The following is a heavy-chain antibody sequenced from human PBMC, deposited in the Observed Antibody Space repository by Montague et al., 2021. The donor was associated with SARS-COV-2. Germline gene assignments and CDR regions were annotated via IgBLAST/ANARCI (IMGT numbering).Heavy chain of an antibody. V-gene: IGHV4-59*12. CDR1: GGSISSYY. Sequence: SETLSLTCTVSGGSISSYYWSWIRQPPGKGLEWIGYIYYSCSTNYNPSLKSRVSISVDTSSSQFSLYLTSVTAADAAVYYCARDQTVLEWIWYGMDVWGPGTTVTVSS. CDR2: IYYSCST. D-gene: IGHD3-3*01. CDR3: ARDQTVLEWIWYGMDV. J-gene: IGHJ6*02.